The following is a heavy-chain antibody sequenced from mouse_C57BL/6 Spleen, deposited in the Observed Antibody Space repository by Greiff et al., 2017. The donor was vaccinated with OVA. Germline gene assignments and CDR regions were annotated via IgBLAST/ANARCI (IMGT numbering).Heavy chain of an antibody. J-gene: IGHJ3*01. D-gene: IGHD2-12*01. Sequence: EVKLQESGGGLVKPGGSLKLSCAASGFTFSSYAMSWVRQTPEKRLEWVATISDGGSYTYYPDNVKGRFTISRDNAKNNLYLQMSHLKSEDTAMYYCARDGLNYSDAWFAYWGQGTLVTVSA. CDR3: ARDGLNYSDAWFAY. CDR2: ISDGGSYT. V-gene: IGHV5-4*01. CDR1: GFTFSSYA.